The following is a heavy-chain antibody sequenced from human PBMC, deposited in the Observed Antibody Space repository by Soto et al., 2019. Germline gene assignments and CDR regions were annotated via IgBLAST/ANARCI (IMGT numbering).Heavy chain of an antibody. CDR1: GFSFSNYG. CDR3: VRNYKQLEYGEAFEI. J-gene: IGHJ3*02. CDR2: IYYDGSKS. Sequence: QVQLVESGGGVVQPGRSLRLSCAASGFSFSNYGMHWVRQAPGRGLEWVAVIYYDGSKSFSADSVKGRFTISRDNSRNTLYLQMDSLRAEDTAVYYCVRNYKQLEYGEAFEIWGQGTAVTVSS. D-gene: IGHD3-10*01. V-gene: IGHV3-30*19.